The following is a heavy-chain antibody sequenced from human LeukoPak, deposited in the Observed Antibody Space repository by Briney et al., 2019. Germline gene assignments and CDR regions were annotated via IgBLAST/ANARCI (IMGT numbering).Heavy chain of an antibody. CDR3: TRDGQWGTDY. D-gene: IGHD6-19*01. Sequence: ASVKVSCKASGYTFTGYYIHWVRQAPGQGLEWMGWINPNSGDTNYAQRFQGRVTMTRDTSIRTAYMEMTRLTSDDTAMYYCTRDGQWGTDYWGRGTLVTVPS. CDR2: INPNSGDT. J-gene: IGHJ4*02. CDR1: GYTFTGYY. V-gene: IGHV1-2*02.